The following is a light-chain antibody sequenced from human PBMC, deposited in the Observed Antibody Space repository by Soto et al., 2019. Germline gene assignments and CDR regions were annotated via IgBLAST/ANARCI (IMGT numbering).Light chain of an antibody. CDR1: QGISTY. J-gene: IGKJ1*01. CDR2: TAS. V-gene: IGKV1-39*01. CDR3: QQNYSATWT. Sequence: DIQMTQSPSSLSASVGDRLTITCQASQGISTYLNWYQQKPGKATKLLIYTASTLQSGVTSRFSGSGSETDFTLTISSLQPEDFATYSCQQNYSATWTFGQGTKVDI.